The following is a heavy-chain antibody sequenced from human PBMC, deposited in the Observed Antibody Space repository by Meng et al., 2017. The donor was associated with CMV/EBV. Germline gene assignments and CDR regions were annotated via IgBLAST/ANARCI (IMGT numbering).Heavy chain of an antibody. CDR3: ARDGQTNDFWSGKYYYYYYGMDV. Sequence: SETLSLTCTVSGGSISSSSYYWGWIRQPPGKGLEWIGSIYYSGSTYYNPSLKSRVTISVDTSKNQFSLKLSSVTAADTAVYYCARDGQTNDFWSGKYYYYYYGMDVWGQGTTVTVSS. J-gene: IGHJ6*02. CDR2: IYYSGST. D-gene: IGHD3-3*01. CDR1: GGSISSSSYY. V-gene: IGHV4-39*07.